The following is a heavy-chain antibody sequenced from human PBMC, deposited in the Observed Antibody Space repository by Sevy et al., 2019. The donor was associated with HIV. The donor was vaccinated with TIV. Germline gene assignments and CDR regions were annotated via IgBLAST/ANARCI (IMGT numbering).Heavy chain of an antibody. Sequence: GGSLRLSCGASGFIFSTYGMHWVRQAPGKGLEWVALIWYDGSSKYYADSVQGRFTISRDNSKNTLDLQMNSLRAEDTAVYYCASGASIVAAGNFAYWGQGTLVTVSS. J-gene: IGHJ4*02. CDR2: IWYDGSSK. V-gene: IGHV3-33*08. CDR3: ASGASIVAAGNFAY. D-gene: IGHD6-13*01. CDR1: GFIFSTYG.